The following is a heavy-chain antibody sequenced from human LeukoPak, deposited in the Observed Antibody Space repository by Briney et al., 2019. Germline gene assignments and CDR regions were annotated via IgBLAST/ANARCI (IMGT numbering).Heavy chain of an antibody. CDR1: GFTFGSHW. D-gene: IGHD2-15*01. CDR3: AREGGGYCSGINCWKWFDP. CDR2: INGDGSTT. V-gene: IGHV3-74*01. J-gene: IGHJ5*02. Sequence: GGSLRLSCAASGFTFGSHWMNWVRQAPGKGPVWVSRINGDGSTTVYADSVQGRFSISRDNAKSTLYLHMNSLRVEDTAVYYCAREGGGYCSGINCWKWFDPWGQGTLVTVSS.